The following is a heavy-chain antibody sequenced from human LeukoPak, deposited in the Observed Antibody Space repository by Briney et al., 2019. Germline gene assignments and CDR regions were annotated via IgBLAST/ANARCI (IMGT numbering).Heavy chain of an antibody. CDR2: FDPEDGET. CDR1: GYTLTELS. D-gene: IGHD7-27*01. J-gene: IGHJ4*02. V-gene: IGHV1-24*01. CDR3: ATDSTNWGSWYY. Sequence: GASVKVSCKVSGYTLTELSMHWVRQAPGNGLEWMGGFDPEDGETIYAQKFQGRVTMTEDTSTDTAYMELSSLGSEDTAVYYCATDSTNWGSWYYWGQGTLVTVSS.